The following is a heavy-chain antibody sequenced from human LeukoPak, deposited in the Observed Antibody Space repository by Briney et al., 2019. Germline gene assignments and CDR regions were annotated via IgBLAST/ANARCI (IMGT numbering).Heavy chain of an antibody. J-gene: IGHJ4*02. CDR2: LNPNTGGT. V-gene: IGHV1-2*02. CDR1: GYTFTGYY. Sequence: ASVKVSCKASGYTFTGYYVHWMRQAPGQGLEWMGWLNPNTGGTIYAQKFQGRVTMTRDTSISTAYMELSRLRSDDTAVYYCVRDRNGYGFVHWGQGALVTVSS. CDR3: VRDRNGYGFVH. D-gene: IGHD5-12*01.